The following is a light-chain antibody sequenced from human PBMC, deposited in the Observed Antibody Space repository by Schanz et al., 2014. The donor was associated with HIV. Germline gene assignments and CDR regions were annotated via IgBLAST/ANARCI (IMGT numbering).Light chain of an antibody. Sequence: IVLTQSPGTLSLSPGDRATLSCWASQSVSNYLAWYQQKPGQAPRLLIYGASSRATDIPDRFSGSGSGTDFTLTISRLEPEDFAVYYCHQYGSSPPYTFGQGTKLEIK. CDR3: HQYGSSPPYT. CDR1: QSVSNY. J-gene: IGKJ2*01. V-gene: IGKV3-20*01. CDR2: GAS.